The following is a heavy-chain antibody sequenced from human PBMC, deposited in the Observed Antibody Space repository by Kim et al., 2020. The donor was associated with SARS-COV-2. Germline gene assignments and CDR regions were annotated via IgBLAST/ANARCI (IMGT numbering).Heavy chain of an antibody. V-gene: IGHV3-23*01. J-gene: IGHJ4*02. Sequence: YFAASVKGRFTISKDNSKGPLYLQVNCVRAEDTAVYDCSRDLYFDWGFDYWGQGTLVTVSS. D-gene: IGHD3-9*01. CDR3: SRDLYFDWGFDY.